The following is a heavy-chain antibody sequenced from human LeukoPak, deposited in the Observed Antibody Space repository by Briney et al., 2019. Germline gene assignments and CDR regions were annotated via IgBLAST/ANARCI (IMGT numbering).Heavy chain of an antibody. CDR2: IYYSGST. J-gene: IGHJ5*02. CDR1: GGSISSGDYY. Sequence: TLSLTCTVSGGSISSGDYYWSWIRQPPGKGLEWIGYIYYSGSTYYNPSLKSRVPISVDTSKNQFSLKLSSVTAADTAVYYCARGSTENWFDPWGQGTLDTVSS. CDR3: ARGSTENWFDP. D-gene: IGHD1-14*01. V-gene: IGHV4-30-4*01.